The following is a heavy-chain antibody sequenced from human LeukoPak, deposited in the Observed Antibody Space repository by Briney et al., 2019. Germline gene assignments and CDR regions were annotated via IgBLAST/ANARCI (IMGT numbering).Heavy chain of an antibody. V-gene: IGHV3-9*01. J-gene: IGHJ4*02. CDR1: GFTFDDYA. CDR2: ISWNSGSI. CDR3: AKSHYYDSSGYYPSGFDY. Sequence: PGGSLRLSCAASGFTFDDYAMHWVRQAPGKGLEWVSGISWNSGSIGYADSVKGRFTISRDNAKNSLYLQMNSLRAEDTALYYCAKSHYYDSSGYYPSGFDYWGQGTLVTVSS. D-gene: IGHD3-22*01.